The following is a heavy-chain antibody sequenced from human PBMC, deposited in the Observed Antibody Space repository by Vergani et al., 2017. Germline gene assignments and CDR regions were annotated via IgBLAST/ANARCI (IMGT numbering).Heavy chain of an antibody. J-gene: IGHJ5*02. CDR3: ARSGRAAHDLNWFDP. V-gene: IGHV4-59*12. Sequence: QVQLQESGPGLVKPSETLSLTCTVSGGSISSYYWSWFRQPPGKGLEWIGYIYYSGSTNYNPSLKSRVTISVDTSKNQFSRKLSSVTAADTAVYYCARSGRAAHDLNWFDPWGQGTLVTVSS. D-gene: IGHD3-10*01. CDR2: IYYSGST. CDR1: GGSISSYY.